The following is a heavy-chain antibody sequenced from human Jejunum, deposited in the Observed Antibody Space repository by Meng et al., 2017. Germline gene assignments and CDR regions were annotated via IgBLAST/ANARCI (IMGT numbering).Heavy chain of an antibody. CDR3: AREGRTMVRGVVDAFDI. CDR2: IYTSGST. D-gene: IGHD3-10*01. V-gene: IGHV4-61*02. CDR1: GGSISSGSYY. J-gene: IGHJ3*02. Sequence: LRLSCTVSGGSISSGSYYWSWIRQPAGKGLEWIGRIYTSGSTNYNPSLKSRVTISVDTSKNQFSLKLSSVTAADTAVYYCAREGRTMVRGVVDAFDIWGQGTMVTVSS.